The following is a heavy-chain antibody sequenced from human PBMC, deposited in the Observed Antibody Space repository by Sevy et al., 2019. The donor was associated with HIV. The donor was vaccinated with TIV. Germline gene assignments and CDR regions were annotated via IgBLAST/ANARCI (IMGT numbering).Heavy chain of an antibody. V-gene: IGHV1-24*01. CDR2: FDPEDGET. Sequence: ASVKVSCKVSGYTLTKLSMHWVRQAPGKGLEWMGGFDPEDGETIYAQKFQGRVTMTEDTSTNTAYMELSSLRSEDTAVYYCTTMEYYYNVTGYSSGDYWGQGTLVTVSS. CDR1: GYTLTKLS. CDR3: TTMEYYYNVTGYSSGDY. D-gene: IGHD3-22*01. J-gene: IGHJ4*02.